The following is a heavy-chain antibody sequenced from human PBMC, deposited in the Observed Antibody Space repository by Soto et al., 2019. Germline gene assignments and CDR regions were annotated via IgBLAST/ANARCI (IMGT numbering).Heavy chain of an antibody. Sequence: QVQLQESGPGLVKPSETLSLTCTVSGGSISSYYWSWIRQPAGKGLEWIGRIYTSGSTNYNPSLKSRVTMAVDTSKNQFSLTLSSVTAADTAVYYCARDGAVDIGYYYGMDVWGQGTTVTVSS. CDR2: IYTSGST. D-gene: IGHD5-12*01. V-gene: IGHV4-4*07. CDR3: ARDGAVDIGYYYGMDV. J-gene: IGHJ6*02. CDR1: GGSISSYY.